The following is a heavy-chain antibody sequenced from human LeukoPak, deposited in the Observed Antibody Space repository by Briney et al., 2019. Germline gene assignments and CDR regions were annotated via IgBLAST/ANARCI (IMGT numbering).Heavy chain of an antibody. CDR2: IYHSGST. J-gene: IGHJ4*02. CDR3: ARANYYGSGSYDY. CDR1: GGSISSSNW. V-gene: IGHV4-4*02. Sequence: SGTLSLTCAVSGGSISSSNWWSWVRQPPGKGLEWIGEIYHSGSTNYNPSLKSRVTISVDTSKNQFSLKLSSVTAADTAVYYCARANYYGSGSYDYWGQGTLVTVSS. D-gene: IGHD3-10*01.